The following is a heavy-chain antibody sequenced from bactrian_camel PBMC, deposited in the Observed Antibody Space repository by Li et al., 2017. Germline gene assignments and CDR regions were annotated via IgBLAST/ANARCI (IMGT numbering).Heavy chain of an antibody. Sequence: QLVESGGGLVQPGGSLRLSCAASGFTFSSYWMYWVRQAPGKGLEWVTTINSGAYYADSVKGRFTISRDNAKNTVYLLMNSLKPDDTAVYYCVTEGYSGRWTRVFAAWGQGTQVTVS. J-gene: IGHJ6*01. CDR1: GFTFSSYW. CDR2: INSGA. D-gene: IGHD5*01. CDR3: VTEGYSGRWTRVFAA. V-gene: IGHV3S25*01.